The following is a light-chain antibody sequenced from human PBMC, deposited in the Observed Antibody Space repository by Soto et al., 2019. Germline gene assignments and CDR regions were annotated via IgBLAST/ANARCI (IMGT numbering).Light chain of an antibody. CDR2: DAS. V-gene: IGKV1-5*01. Sequence: DFQMTQSPSTLSASVGDRVAITCRASQNIRSRLAWFQQKPGKAPKLLIYDASNLHTGVPRRFSGSRAGTEFTLTISGLQPDDYASYFCLQYDSYPYSFGQGPRWIS. J-gene: IGKJ2*01. CDR1: QNIRSR. CDR3: LQYDSYPYS.